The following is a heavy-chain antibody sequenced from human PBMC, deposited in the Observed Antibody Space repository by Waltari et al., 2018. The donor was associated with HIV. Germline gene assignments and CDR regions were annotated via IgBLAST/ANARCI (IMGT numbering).Heavy chain of an antibody. CDR3: ARAIAAAGTSLPNFDY. D-gene: IGHD6-13*01. J-gene: IGHJ4*02. Sequence: EVQLVESGGGLVKPGGSLRLSCAASGFTFSSYSMNWVRQAPGKGLEWVSSISSSSSYIYYADSVKGRFTISRDNAKNSLYLQMNSLRAEDTAVYYCARAIAAAGTSLPNFDYWGQGTLVTVSS. V-gene: IGHV3-21*01. CDR1: GFTFSSYS. CDR2: ISSSSSYI.